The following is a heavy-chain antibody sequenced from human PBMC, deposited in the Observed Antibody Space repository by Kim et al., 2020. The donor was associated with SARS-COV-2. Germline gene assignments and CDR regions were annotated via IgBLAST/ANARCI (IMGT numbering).Heavy chain of an antibody. D-gene: IGHD2-15*01. J-gene: IGHJ4*02. CDR3: TTDLWYCNGDNCLRAY. Sequence: GGSLRLSCAASGFTFSYAWMSWVRQAPGKGLEWVGRIKSKTDGGTTDYAAPVKGRFTISRDDSKNTVFLQMNTLKTEDTAVYYCTTDLWYCNGDNCLRAYWGQGTLVTVSS. V-gene: IGHV3-15*01. CDR2: IKSKTDGGTT. CDR1: GFTFSYAW.